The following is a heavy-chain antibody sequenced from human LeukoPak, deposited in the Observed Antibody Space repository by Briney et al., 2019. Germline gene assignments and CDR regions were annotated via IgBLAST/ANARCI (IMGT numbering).Heavy chain of an antibody. J-gene: IGHJ3*02. Sequence: SETLSLTCTVSGYSISSGYYWGWIRQPPGKGLEWIGSIYHSGSTYYNPSLKSRVTISVDTFKNQFSLKLSSVTAADTAVYYCAANTLQWLVRSLAVDAFDIWGQGTMVTVSS. D-gene: IGHD6-19*01. CDR2: IYHSGST. CDR1: GYSISSGYY. V-gene: IGHV4-38-2*02. CDR3: AANTLQWLVRSLAVDAFDI.